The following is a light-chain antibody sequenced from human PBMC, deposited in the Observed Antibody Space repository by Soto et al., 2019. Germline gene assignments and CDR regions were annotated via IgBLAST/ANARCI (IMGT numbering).Light chain of an antibody. V-gene: IGKV3-15*01. J-gene: IGKJ1*01. Sequence: EIVMTQSPATLSVSPGERATLSCRASQSVSSNLAWYQQKPGQAPRLLIYGASTRATGVPARFSGSGSGTEFTLTISRLQSEDFAVYYWQQYNNWPRTFGQGTKVEIK. CDR2: GAS. CDR3: QQYNNWPRT. CDR1: QSVSSN.